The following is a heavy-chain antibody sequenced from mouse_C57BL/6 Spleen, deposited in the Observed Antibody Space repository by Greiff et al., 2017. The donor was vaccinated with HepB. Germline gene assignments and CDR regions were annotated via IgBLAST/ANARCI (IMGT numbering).Heavy chain of an antibody. CDR1: GYSITSGYD. D-gene: IGHD2-3*01. V-gene: IGHV3-1*01. CDR3: ARAPDGYYVFDY. Sequence: VQLKESGPGMVKPSQSLSLTCTVTGYSITSGYDWHWIRHFPGNKLEWMGYISYSGSTNYNPSLKSRISITHDTSKNHFFLKLNSVTTEDTATYYCARAPDGYYVFDYWGQGTTLTVSA. J-gene: IGHJ2*01. CDR2: ISYSGST.